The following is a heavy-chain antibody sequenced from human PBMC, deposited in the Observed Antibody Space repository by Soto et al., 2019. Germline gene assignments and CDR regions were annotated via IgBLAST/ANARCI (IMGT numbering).Heavy chain of an antibody. J-gene: IGHJ4*02. CDR2: INHSGST. Sequence: SETLSLTCAVYGGSFSGYYWSWIRQPPGKGLEWIGEINHSGSTNYNPSLKSRVTISVDTSKNQFSLKLSSVTAADTAVYYCARLYDSSGYSLDYWGQGTLVTVS. D-gene: IGHD3-22*01. V-gene: IGHV4-34*01. CDR1: GGSFSGYY. CDR3: ARLYDSSGYSLDY.